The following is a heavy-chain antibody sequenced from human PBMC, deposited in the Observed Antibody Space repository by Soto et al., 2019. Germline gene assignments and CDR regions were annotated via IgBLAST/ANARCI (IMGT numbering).Heavy chain of an antibody. V-gene: IGHV3-15*01. CDR2: IKSKTDGGTT. CDR3: AHGTVVVVAATSYCGMDV. J-gene: IGHJ6*02. D-gene: IGHD2-15*01. Sequence: GGSLRLSCAASGFTFSNAWMSWVRQAPGKGLEWVGRIKSKTDGGTTDYAAPVKGRFTISRDDSKNTLYLQMNSLKTEDTAVYYCAHGTVVVVAATSYCGMDVWGQGTTVTVSS. CDR1: GFTFSNAW.